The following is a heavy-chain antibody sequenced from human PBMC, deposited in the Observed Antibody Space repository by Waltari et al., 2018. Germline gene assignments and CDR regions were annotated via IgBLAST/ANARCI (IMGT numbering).Heavy chain of an antibody. Sequence: QVQLVQSGAEVKKPGSSVKVSCKASGGTFSSYAISWVRQAPGQGLVWMGEMIAIFGTANYTQKYQGRVKVTADESTSTAYMELNRLRSEDTAEYYCASKGDNLDINSSPKGFDPWGQGTLVTVSS. D-gene: IGHD5-12*01. CDR2: MIAIFGTA. J-gene: IGHJ5*02. CDR1: GGTFSSYA. CDR3: ASKGDNLDINSSPKGFDP. V-gene: IGHV1-69*01.